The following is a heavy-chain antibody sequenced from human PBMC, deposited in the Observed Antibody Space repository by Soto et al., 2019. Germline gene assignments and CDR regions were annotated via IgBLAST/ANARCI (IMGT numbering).Heavy chain of an antibody. CDR3: VHRAGMGGNSWLPDY. V-gene: IGHV2-5*02. J-gene: IGHJ4*02. Sequence: QVTLKESGPTLVKPTQTLTLTCTFSGFSLSASGVGVGWIRQPPGKALEWLALIYWDDDKRYSPSLENRLTITKDRSKNQVFLTMTNMDPVDTATYYCVHRAGMGGNSWLPDYWGQGTLVTVSS. CDR2: IYWDDDK. CDR1: GFSLSASGVG. D-gene: IGHD6-13*01.